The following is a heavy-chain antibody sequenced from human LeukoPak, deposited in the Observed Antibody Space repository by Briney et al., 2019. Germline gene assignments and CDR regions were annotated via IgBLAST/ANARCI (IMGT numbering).Heavy chain of an antibody. D-gene: IGHD6-13*01. CDR3: AKDTDGAAAGTTWGH. CDR1: GFTFSDYY. Sequence: GGSLRLSCAASGFTFSDYYMSWIRQSPGKGREWVSFISGSGSTTYYVDSVKGRFTLSRDNAKNSLYLQMNSLRAEDTALYYCAKDTDGAAAGTTWGHWGQGTLVTVSS. CDR2: ISGSGSTT. J-gene: IGHJ4*02. V-gene: IGHV3-11*01.